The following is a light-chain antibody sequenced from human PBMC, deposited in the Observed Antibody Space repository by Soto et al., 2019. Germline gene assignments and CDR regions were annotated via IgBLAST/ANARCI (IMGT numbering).Light chain of an antibody. J-gene: IGKJ1*01. CDR2: SAS. Sequence: EIVLTQSPATLSVSPGERATLSCRASQSISSLLAWYQQKPGQAPRLLIYSASTRATGIPDRFSGSGSGTDFTLAISRVEPEDFGVYYCQQYGSSPRTFGQGTKVEIK. V-gene: IGKV3-20*01. CDR3: QQYGSSPRT. CDR1: QSISSL.